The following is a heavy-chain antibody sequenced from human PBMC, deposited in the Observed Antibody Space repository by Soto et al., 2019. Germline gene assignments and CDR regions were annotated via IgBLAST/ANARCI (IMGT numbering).Heavy chain of an antibody. D-gene: IGHD2-21*02. CDR3: ARYCGGDCYPRSPFDI. Sequence: QVQLVQSGAEVKKPGASVKVSCKASGYTFTSYDINWVRQATGQGLEWMGWMNPNSGNTGYAQKFQGRVTMTRNTSISTAYMELSSLRSEDTDVYYCARYCGGDCYPRSPFDIWGQWTMVTVSS. CDR1: GYTFTSYD. V-gene: IGHV1-8*01. J-gene: IGHJ3*02. CDR2: MNPNSGNT.